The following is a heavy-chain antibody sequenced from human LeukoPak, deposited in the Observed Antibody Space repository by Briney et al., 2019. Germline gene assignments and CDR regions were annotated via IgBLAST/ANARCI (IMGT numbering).Heavy chain of an antibody. CDR3: AKLLGTATTYDS. CDR2: INPDGSQK. V-gene: IGHV3-7*01. CDR1: GFTFSGNW. D-gene: IGHD5-24*01. Sequence: GGSLTLPCAASGFTFSGNWMSWVRQAPGKGLEWVASINPDGSQKLYVDSVKGRLTISRDNTKSSLYLQMNSLGAEDTAMYYCAKLLGTATTYDSCGQGTRVTVSS. J-gene: IGHJ4*02.